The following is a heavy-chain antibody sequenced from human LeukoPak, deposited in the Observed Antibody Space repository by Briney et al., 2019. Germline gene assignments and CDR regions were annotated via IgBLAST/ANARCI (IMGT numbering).Heavy chain of an antibody. Sequence: TGGSLRLSCAASGFTFSSYGMHWVRQAPGKGLEWVAVISYDGSNKYYADSVKGRFTISRDNAKNTLYLHMNSLRVEDTAVYYCARATRIYSSGWYYSFDYWGQGTLVTVSS. D-gene: IGHD6-19*01. V-gene: IGHV3-30*03. CDR3: ARATRIYSSGWYYSFDY. CDR2: ISYDGSNK. CDR1: GFTFSSYG. J-gene: IGHJ4*02.